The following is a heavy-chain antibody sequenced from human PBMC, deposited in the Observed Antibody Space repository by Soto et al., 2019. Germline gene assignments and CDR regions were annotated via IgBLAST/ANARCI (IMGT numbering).Heavy chain of an antibody. CDR2: ISYDGSDN. D-gene: IGHD3-22*01. J-gene: IGHJ3*02. V-gene: IGHV3-30*04. CDR1: GFTFNNYA. CDR3: ARGLTSGYHDAFDI. Sequence: QPGGSLRLSCAASGFTFNNYAVHWVRQAPGKGLEWVAVISYDGSDNHYTDSVKGRFTISRDNSKNTVSLQMNSLRAEDTAVYYCARGLTSGYHDAFDIWGQGTMVTVSS.